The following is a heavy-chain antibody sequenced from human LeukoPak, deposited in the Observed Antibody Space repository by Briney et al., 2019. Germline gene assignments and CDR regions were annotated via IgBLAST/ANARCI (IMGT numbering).Heavy chain of an antibody. CDR2: ISSSGNTI. D-gene: IGHD3-22*01. V-gene: IGHV3-48*03. Sequence: GGSLRLSCAVSGFTFSNYEMNWVRQAPGKGLEWVSHISSSGNTIYHADSVKGRFTISRDNAKNSLYLQMNSLRAEDTAVYYCARGVYDSSGYYHYWGQGTLVTVSS. CDR3: ARGVYDSSGYYHY. J-gene: IGHJ4*02. CDR1: GFTFSNYE.